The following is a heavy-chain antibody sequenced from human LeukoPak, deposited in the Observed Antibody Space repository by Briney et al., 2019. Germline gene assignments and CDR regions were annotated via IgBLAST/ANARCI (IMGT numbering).Heavy chain of an antibody. CDR1: GFTFSSYA. CDR2: ISYDGSNK. Sequence: GRSLRLSCAASGFTFSSYAMHWVRQAPGKGLEWVAVISYDGSNKYYADSVKGRFTISRDNSKNTLYLQMNSLRAEDTAVYYCAKDATIAVAAPYGWFDPWGQGTLVTVSS. CDR3: AKDATIAVAAPYGWFDP. V-gene: IGHV3-30-3*01. J-gene: IGHJ5*02. D-gene: IGHD6-19*01.